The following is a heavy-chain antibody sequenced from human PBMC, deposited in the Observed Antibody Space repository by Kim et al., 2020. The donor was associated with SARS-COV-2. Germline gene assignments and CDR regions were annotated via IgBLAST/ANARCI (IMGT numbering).Heavy chain of an antibody. Sequence: PSLKSRVTKSVDTSKNQFSLKLSSVTSADTAVYYCARGRDYYDSSGFDYWGQGTLVTVSS. V-gene: IGHV4-34*13. CDR3: ARGRDYYDSSGFDY. J-gene: IGHJ4*02. D-gene: IGHD3-22*01.